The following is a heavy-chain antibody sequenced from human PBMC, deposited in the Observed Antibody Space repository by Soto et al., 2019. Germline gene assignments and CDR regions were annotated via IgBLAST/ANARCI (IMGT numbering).Heavy chain of an antibody. CDR2: INPSGGSK. Sequence: ASVKVSCKASGFTFSSYYMHWVRQAPGQGLEWMGIINPSGGSKCYAQKLKGRFTMTRDTSKNTVYMEMNSLRSEDTAVYYCARAISTRSLSYDAFDIWGQGTMVTVSS. CDR1: GFTFSSYY. D-gene: IGHD6-6*01. V-gene: IGHV1-46*04. J-gene: IGHJ3*02. CDR3: ARAISTRSLSYDAFDI.